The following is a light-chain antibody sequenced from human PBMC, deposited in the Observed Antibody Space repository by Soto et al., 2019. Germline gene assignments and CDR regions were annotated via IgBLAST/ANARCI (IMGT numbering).Light chain of an antibody. CDR1: SSDVGAYNY. Sequence: QSALTQPASVSGSPGQSITISCIGTSSDVGAYNYVSWYQQYPGKAPKLILYDVTHRPSGVSYRFSGSKSDNTASLTISGLQPEDEADYYCSSYTNSDTYFFGTGTKVTVL. J-gene: IGLJ1*01. CDR3: SSYTNSDTYF. V-gene: IGLV2-14*03. CDR2: DVT.